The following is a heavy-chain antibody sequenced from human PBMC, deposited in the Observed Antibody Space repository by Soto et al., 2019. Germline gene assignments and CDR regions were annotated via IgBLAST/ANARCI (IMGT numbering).Heavy chain of an antibody. CDR1: GFSFSSYA. Sequence: QVQLVESGGGVVQPGRSLRLSCAASGFSFSSYAMHWVRQAPGKGLDWVAVASYDGSNKYYADTVKGRFTFSRDNSKNTLYLQMKSLRPEDTALYYCARDLGGAIDYWGQGTLVTVSS. CDR3: ARDLGGAIDY. D-gene: IGHD3-16*01. V-gene: IGHV3-30-3*01. J-gene: IGHJ4*02. CDR2: ASYDGSNK.